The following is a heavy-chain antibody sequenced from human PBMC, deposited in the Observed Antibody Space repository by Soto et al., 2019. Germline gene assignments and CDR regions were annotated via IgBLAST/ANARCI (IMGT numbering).Heavy chain of an antibody. Sequence: LSCAGSGFTLWWFVMNWIRQAPGKGLEWVARISNDGSNEYYVDSVKGRFTISRDNSKNTLYMQMDSLRAEDTAVYYCAKGETRRIIPYYFDYWGLGTLVTVSS. CDR2: ISNDGSNE. CDR1: GFTLWWFV. D-gene: IGHD3-10*01. J-gene: IGHJ4*02. V-gene: IGHV3-30*18. CDR3: AKGETRRIIPYYFDY.